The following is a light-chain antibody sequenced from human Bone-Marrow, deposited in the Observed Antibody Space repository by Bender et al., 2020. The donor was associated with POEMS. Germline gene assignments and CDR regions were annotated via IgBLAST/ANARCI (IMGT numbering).Light chain of an antibody. V-gene: IGLV2-8*01. CDR2: EVS. Sequence: QSALTQPPSASGSPGQSVTISCTGTSSDVGGYNFVSWYQQHPGKAPKLMIYEVSKRPSGVPDRFSGSKSGNTASLTVSGLQAEDEADYYCNSYAGSKIVFGTGTKVTVL. J-gene: IGLJ1*01. CDR1: SSDVGGYNF. CDR3: NSYAGSKIV.